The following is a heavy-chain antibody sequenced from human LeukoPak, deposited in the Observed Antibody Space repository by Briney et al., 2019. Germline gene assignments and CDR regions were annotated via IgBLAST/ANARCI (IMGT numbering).Heavy chain of an antibody. D-gene: IGHD2-2*01. Sequence: APVKVSCKASGYTFTSYDINWVRQVTGQGLEWMGWMNPNSGNTGYAQKFQGRVTITRNTSISTAYMELSSLRSEDTAVYYCARGLIYCSSTSCYRYWFDPWGQGTLVTVSS. CDR2: MNPNSGNT. CDR3: ARGLIYCSSTSCYRYWFDP. J-gene: IGHJ5*02. CDR1: GYTFTSYD. V-gene: IGHV1-8*03.